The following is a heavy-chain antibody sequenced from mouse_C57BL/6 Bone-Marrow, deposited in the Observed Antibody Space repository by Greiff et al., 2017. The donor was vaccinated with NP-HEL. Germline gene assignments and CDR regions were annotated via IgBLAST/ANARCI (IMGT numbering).Heavy chain of an antibody. Sequence: QVQLQQSGPELVKPGASVKISCKASGYAFSSSWMNWVKQRPGKGLEWIGRIYPGDGDTNYNGKFKGKATLTADKSSSTAYMQLSSLTSEDSAVYFCAPYYDGSSYGFDYWGQGTTLTVSS. J-gene: IGHJ2*01. V-gene: IGHV1-82*01. CDR1: GYAFSSSW. CDR2: IYPGDGDT. D-gene: IGHD1-1*01. CDR3: APYYDGSSYGFDY.